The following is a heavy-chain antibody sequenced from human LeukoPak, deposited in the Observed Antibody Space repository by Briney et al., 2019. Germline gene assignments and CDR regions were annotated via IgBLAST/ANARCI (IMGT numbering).Heavy chain of an antibody. V-gene: IGHV4-59*01. Sequence: PSETLSLTCTVSGGSISSYYWSWIRQPPGKGLEWIGYIYYSGSTNYNPSLKSRVTISVDTSKNQFSLKLSSVTAADTAVYYCARAWHSSGCSDYWGQGTLVTVSS. D-gene: IGHD6-19*01. CDR1: GGSISSYY. J-gene: IGHJ4*02. CDR2: IYYSGST. CDR3: ARAWHSSGCSDY.